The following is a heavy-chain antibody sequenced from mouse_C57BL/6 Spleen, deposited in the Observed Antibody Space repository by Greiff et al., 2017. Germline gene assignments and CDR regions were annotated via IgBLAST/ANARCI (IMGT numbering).Heavy chain of an antibody. J-gene: IGHJ2*01. V-gene: IGHV1-81*01. Sequence: QVQLQQSGAELARPGASVKLSCKASGYTFTSYGISWVKQRTGQGLEWIGEIYPRSGNTYYNEKFKCKATLTADKSSSTAYMELRSLTSEDSAVYFCARLYGSSSYYFDYWGQGTTLTVSS. D-gene: IGHD1-1*01. CDR1: GYTFTSYG. CDR2: IYPRSGNT. CDR3: ARLYGSSSYYFDY.